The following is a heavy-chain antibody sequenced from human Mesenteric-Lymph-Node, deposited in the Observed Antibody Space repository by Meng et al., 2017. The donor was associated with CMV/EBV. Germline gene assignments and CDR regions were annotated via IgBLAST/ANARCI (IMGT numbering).Heavy chain of an antibody. CDR2: IYYSGST. D-gene: IGHD3-3*01. CDR3: ARGSWITIFGVDSGWFDS. Sequence: SETLSLTCTVSGGSISSYYWSWIRQPPGKGLEWIGYIYYSGSTNYNPSLKSRVTISVDTSKNQFSLKLSSVTAADTAVYYCARGSWITIFGVDSGWFDSWGQGTLVTVSS. CDR1: GGSISSYY. J-gene: IGHJ5*01. V-gene: IGHV4-59*01.